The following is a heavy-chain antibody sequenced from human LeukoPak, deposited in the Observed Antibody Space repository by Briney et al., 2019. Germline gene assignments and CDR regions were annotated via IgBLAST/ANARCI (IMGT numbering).Heavy chain of an antibody. J-gene: IGHJ6*02. V-gene: IGHV1-2*02. CDR3: ARVGPDGMDV. CDR1: GYTFTGYY. Sequence: ASVKVSCKASGYTFTGYYMHWVRQAPGQGLEWMGWINPNSGGTNYAQKFQGRVTMTRDTSTSTVYMELSSLRSEDTAVYYCARVGPDGMDVWGRGTTVTVSS. CDR2: INPNSGGT.